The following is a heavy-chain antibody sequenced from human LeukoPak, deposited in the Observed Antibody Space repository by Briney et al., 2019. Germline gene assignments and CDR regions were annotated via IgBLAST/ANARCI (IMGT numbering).Heavy chain of an antibody. V-gene: IGHV3-11*06. D-gene: IGHD3-22*01. CDR2: ISSSGSYT. CDR3: ARGTYYDRSTYYPGY. Sequence: PGGSLRLSCAASGFIFSDYYMSWIRQAPGKGLEWVSYISSSGSYTHYADSVKGRFTISRDNAKNSLYLQMNSLRAEDTAVYYCARGTYYDRSTYYPGYWGQGTLVTVSS. CDR1: GFIFSDYY. J-gene: IGHJ4*02.